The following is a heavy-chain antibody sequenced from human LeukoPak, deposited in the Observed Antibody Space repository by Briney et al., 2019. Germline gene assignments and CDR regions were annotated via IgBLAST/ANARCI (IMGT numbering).Heavy chain of an antibody. CDR3: ARVDGATTRAFDI. V-gene: IGHV4-31*03. D-gene: IGHD1-26*01. CDR1: GGSISSGGYY. CDR2: IYYSGST. J-gene: IGHJ3*02. Sequence: SETLSLTCTVSGGSISSGGYYWSWIRQHPGKGLEWIGYIYYSGSTYYNPSLKSRVTISVDTSKNQFSLKLSSVTAADTAVYYCARVDGATTRAFDIWGQGTMVTVSS.